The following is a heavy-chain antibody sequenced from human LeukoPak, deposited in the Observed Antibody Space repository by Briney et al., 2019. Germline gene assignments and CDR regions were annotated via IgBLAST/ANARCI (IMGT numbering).Heavy chain of an antibody. J-gene: IGHJ4*02. CDR2: ISYDGSNK. Sequence: GRSLRLSCAASGFTFSSYGMHWVRQAPGKGLEWVAVISYDGSNKYYADSVKGRFTISRDNSKNTLYLQMNSLRAEDTAVYYCAKAGEDYYGSGSYIDYWGQGTLVTVSS. CDR3: AKAGEDYYGSGSYIDY. D-gene: IGHD3-10*01. V-gene: IGHV3-30*18. CDR1: GFTFSSYG.